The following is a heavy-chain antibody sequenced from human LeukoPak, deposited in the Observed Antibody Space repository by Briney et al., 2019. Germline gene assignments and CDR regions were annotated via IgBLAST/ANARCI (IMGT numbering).Heavy chain of an antibody. CDR1: GFTFSSFG. CDR2: MWFPGRNN. CDR3: ARDGPYRYYFDY. J-gene: IGHJ4*02. Sequence: GGSLRLSCAASGFTFSSFGMHWVRQAPGKGLGWVAFMWFPGRNNSYSDAVKGRFTISRDNSKNTVYLEMNNLRADDTAVYYCARDGPYRYYFDYWGQGTLVTVSS. V-gene: IGHV3-33*01.